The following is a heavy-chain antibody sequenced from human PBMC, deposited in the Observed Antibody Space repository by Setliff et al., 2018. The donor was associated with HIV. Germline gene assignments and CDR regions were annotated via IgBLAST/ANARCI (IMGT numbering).Heavy chain of an antibody. V-gene: IGHV6-1*01. D-gene: IGHD3-3*01. CDR1: GDFVSSDRAA. J-gene: IGHJ6*02. Sequence: SQTLSLTCAISGDFVSSDRAAWNWIRQSPSRGLEWLGRTYYNSRWNYDYAASVESRITIASDTSKNQLSPHLTSVTPEDTAVYYCARRLQFLEFLHGVGGLDVWGQGTTVTVSS. CDR2: TYYNSRWNY. CDR3: ARRLQFLEFLHGVGGLDV.